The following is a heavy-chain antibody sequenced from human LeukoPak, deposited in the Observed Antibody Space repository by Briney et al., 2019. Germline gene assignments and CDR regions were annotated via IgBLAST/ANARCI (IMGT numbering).Heavy chain of an antibody. CDR3: ARVLHSITIFGVVIVGFDY. CDR1: GYTFTSYD. CDR2: MNPNSGNT. J-gene: IGHJ4*02. Sequence: SVKVSCKASGYTFTSYDINWVRQATGQGLEWMGWMNPNSGNTGYAQKFQGRVTMTRNISISTAYMELSSLRSEDTAVYYCARVLHSITIFGVVIVGFDYWGQGTLVTVSS. V-gene: IGHV1-8*01. D-gene: IGHD3-3*01.